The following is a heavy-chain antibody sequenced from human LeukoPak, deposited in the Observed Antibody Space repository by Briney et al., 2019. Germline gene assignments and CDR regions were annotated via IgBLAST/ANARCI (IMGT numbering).Heavy chain of an antibody. Sequence: ASVKVSCKTSGYTFTDFDINWVRQVTGQGREWMGWMYPESPTTGYGQSFQGRVTSTADTSMSTAYMELGGLMSVGPAIYYCARAAPGPRFHSGGEGSLVTVP. CDR3: ARAAPGPRFHS. CDR2: MYPESPTT. CDR1: GYTFTDFD. J-gene: IGHJ4*02. D-gene: IGHD2-8*02. V-gene: IGHV1-8*03.